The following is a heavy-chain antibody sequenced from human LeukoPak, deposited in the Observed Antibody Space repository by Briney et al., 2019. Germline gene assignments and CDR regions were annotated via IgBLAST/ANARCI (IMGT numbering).Heavy chain of an antibody. CDR1: GGTFTSYG. V-gene: IGHV1-18*01. CDR3: ARGLTMVRGVIIRDYYYYMDV. Sequence: ASVKVSCKASGGTFTSYGISWVRQAPGQGLEWMGWISAYNGNTNYAQKLQGRVTMTTDTSTSTAYMELRSLRSDDTAVYYCARGLTMVRGVIIRDYYYYMDVWGKGTTVTISS. D-gene: IGHD3-10*01. J-gene: IGHJ6*03. CDR2: ISAYNGNT.